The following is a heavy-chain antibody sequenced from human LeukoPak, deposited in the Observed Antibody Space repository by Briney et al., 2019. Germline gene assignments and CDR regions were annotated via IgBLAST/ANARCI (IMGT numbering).Heavy chain of an antibody. D-gene: IGHD5-18*01. J-gene: IGHJ5*02. CDR3: ARVDTAMSAFDP. V-gene: IGHV4-34*01. CDR2: INHSGTT. CDR1: GGSFSGYY. Sequence: SETLSLTCAVYGGSFSGYYWSWIRQPPGKGLEWIGQINHSGTTNYNPSLKSRVTISVDTSKNQLSLKLSYVTAADTAVYYCARVDTAMSAFDPWGQGTLVTVSS.